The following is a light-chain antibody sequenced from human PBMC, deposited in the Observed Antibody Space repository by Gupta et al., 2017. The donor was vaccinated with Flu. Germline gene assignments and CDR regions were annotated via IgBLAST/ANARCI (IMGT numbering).Light chain of an antibody. CDR1: SSNIGSNF. J-gene: IGLJ1*01. Sequence: QSVLAQPPSASGTPGQRVTISCSGTSSNIGSNFVNWYQQVPGTAPKLLIYGNNQRPSGGPDRFSASKLGTSASLAISGLQSEDEADYYCAAWDDSLNGHYVFGTGTKVTVL. V-gene: IGLV1-44*01. CDR3: AAWDDSLNGHYV. CDR2: GNN.